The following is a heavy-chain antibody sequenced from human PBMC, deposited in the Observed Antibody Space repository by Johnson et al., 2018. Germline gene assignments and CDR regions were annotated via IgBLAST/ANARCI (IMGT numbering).Heavy chain of an antibody. Sequence: EVQLVEAGGGLVQPGRSLGPSCVASGLTLDDYAMHWVRPAPGKGLEWVSVLSWNIGSIGYADSVKGRCTIPRDNAKKTLYLQMNSLRAEDTAVYYCASAYNWNLGGMDVWGQGTTVTVSS. J-gene: IGHJ6*02. CDR3: ASAYNWNLGGMDV. D-gene: IGHD1-7*01. CDR1: GLTLDDYA. CDR2: LSWNIGSI. V-gene: IGHV3-9*01.